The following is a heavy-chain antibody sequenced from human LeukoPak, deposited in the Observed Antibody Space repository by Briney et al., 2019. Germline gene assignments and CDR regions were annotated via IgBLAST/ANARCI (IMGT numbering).Heavy chain of an antibody. D-gene: IGHD2-15*01. Sequence: GGSLRLSCAASGFTFSNDWMSWVRQAPGKGLEWVSVIYSGGSTYYADSVKGRFTISRHNSKNTLYLQMNSLRAEDTAVYYCARDARYCSGGSCSDWFDPWGQGTLVTVSS. CDR2: IYSGGST. CDR1: GFTFSNDW. CDR3: ARDARYCSGGSCSDWFDP. V-gene: IGHV3-53*04. J-gene: IGHJ5*02.